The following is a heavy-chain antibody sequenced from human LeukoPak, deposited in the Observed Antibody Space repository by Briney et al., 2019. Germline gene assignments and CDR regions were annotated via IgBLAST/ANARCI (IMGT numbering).Heavy chain of an antibody. CDR1: GFTFSSYA. V-gene: IGHV3-23*01. Sequence: GGSLRLSCAASGFTFSSYAMSWVRQAPGKGLEWVSAISGRADRTYYADSVKGRFTISRDSSKNTLDLQMDSLRAEDTAVYYCARDYASSGWYHKSYFQHWGQGTLVTVSS. D-gene: IGHD6-19*01. CDR3: ARDYASSGWYHKSYFQH. CDR2: ISGRADRT. J-gene: IGHJ1*01.